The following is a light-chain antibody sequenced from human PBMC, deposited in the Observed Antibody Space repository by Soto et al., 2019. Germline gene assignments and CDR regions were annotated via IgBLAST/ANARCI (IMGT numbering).Light chain of an antibody. CDR2: EVS. V-gene: IGLV2-8*01. J-gene: IGLJ1*01. Sequence: QSVLPQPASVSGTPGQSITISCTGTSRDVGDYNYVSWYQQHPGKAPKLMIYEVSKRPSGVPDRFSGSKSGNTASLTVSGIQPYEEAEYYCSSYAGSNKSVVGPGTTVXV. CDR3: SSYAGSNKSV. CDR1: SRDVGDYNY.